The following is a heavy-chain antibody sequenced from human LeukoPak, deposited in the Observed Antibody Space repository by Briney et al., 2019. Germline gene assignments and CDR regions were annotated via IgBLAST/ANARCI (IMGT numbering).Heavy chain of an antibody. Sequence: ASVKVSCKASGYTFTSYDISWVRQAPGQGLEWMGGIIPIFGTANYAQKFQGRVTITADESTSTAYMELSSLRSEDTAVYYCASAGHPGEASNYYDSSMAYWGQGTLVTVSS. J-gene: IGHJ4*02. D-gene: IGHD3-22*01. CDR3: ASAGHPGEASNYYDSSMAY. CDR2: IIPIFGTA. V-gene: IGHV1-69*13. CDR1: GYTFTSYD.